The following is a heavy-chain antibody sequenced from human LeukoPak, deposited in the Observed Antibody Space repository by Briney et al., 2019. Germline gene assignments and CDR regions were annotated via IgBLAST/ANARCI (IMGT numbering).Heavy chain of an antibody. CDR3: AKATYYYDSSGYHPADY. J-gene: IGHJ4*02. D-gene: IGHD3-22*01. CDR2: ISSSGSTI. V-gene: IGHV3-11*01. Sequence: GGSLRLSCAASGFTFSDYYMSWIRQAPGKGLEWVSYISSSGSTIYYADSVKGRFTISRDNSKNTLYLQMNSLRAEDTAVYYCAKATYYYDSSGYHPADYWGQGTLVTVSS. CDR1: GFTFSDYY.